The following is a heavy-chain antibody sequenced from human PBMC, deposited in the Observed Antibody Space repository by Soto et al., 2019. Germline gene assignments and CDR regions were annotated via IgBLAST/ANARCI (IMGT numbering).Heavy chain of an antibody. V-gene: IGHV4-61*08. CDR2: VYYTGST. Sequence: QVQLQESGPGLVKPSETLSLTCTVSGVSVSSGDYYWSWIRQPPGKGLEWIGYVYYTGSTNYKSSLKSRVTISVDTSKNQFSLQLNSVTAADTAVYSCATMNILVGHAFDFWGQGTMVTVSS. J-gene: IGHJ3*01. D-gene: IGHD3-9*01. CDR1: GVSVSSGDYY. CDR3: ATMNILVGHAFDF.